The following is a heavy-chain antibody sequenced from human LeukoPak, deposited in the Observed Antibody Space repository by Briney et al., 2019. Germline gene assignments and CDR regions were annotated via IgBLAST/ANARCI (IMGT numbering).Heavy chain of an antibody. CDR1: GFTFSSYG. CDR3: AKDQGVMVRGVIHH. J-gene: IGHJ5*02. D-gene: IGHD3-10*01. V-gene: IGHV3-23*01. CDR2: ISGSGGSS. Sequence: GGSLRLSCAASGFTFSSYGMHWVRQAPGKGLEWVSAISGSGGSSYYADSVKGRFTISRDNSKNTLYLQMNSLRADDTAVYYCAKDQGVMVRGVIHHWGQGTLVTVSS.